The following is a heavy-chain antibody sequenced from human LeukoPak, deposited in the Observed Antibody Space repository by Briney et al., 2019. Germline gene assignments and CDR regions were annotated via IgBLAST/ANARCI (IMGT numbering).Heavy chain of an antibody. J-gene: IGHJ4*02. CDR3: ARGLVPYSSSWYFGFLPGSVNYYFDY. Sequence: ASVKVSCKASGYTFTGYYMHWVRQAPGQGLEWMGWINPNSGGTNYAQKFQGRVTMTRDTSISTAYMELSRLRSDDAAVYYCARGLVPYSSSWYFGFLPGSVNYYFDYWGQGTLVTVSS. CDR1: GYTFTGYY. D-gene: IGHD6-13*01. V-gene: IGHV1-2*02. CDR2: INPNSGGT.